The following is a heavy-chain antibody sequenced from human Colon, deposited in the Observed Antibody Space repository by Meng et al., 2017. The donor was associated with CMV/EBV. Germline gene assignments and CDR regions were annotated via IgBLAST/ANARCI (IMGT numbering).Heavy chain of an antibody. V-gene: IGHV3-15*01. D-gene: IGHD2-8*02. CDR2: IKSEKDGGTI. Sequence: GFTFTNAWMSWVRPAPGTGLELVGRIKSEKDGGTIDYAAPVKDRFIISKDDSTNTLYLQMNSLRTEDTAVYYCATTVLVPASNIDFWGQGTLVTVSS. CDR1: GFTFTNAW. J-gene: IGHJ4*02. CDR3: ATTVLVPASNIDF.